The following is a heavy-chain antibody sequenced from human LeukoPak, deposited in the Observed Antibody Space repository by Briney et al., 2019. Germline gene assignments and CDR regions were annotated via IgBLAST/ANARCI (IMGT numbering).Heavy chain of an antibody. Sequence: ASVKVSCKASGYTFAGYYMHWVRQAPGQGLEWMGWINPNSGGTNYAQKFQGRVTMTRDTSISTAYMELSRLRSDDTAVYYCASWGYCSSTNCSILGHYYMDVWGKGTTVTVSS. V-gene: IGHV1-2*02. D-gene: IGHD2-2*01. CDR3: ASWGYCSSTNCSILGHYYMDV. J-gene: IGHJ6*03. CDR1: GYTFAGYY. CDR2: INPNSGGT.